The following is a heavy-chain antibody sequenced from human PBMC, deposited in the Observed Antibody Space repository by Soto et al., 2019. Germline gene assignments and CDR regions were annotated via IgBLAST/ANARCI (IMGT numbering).Heavy chain of an antibody. CDR2: IYYSGTT. D-gene: IGHD1-26*01. CDR1: GYSISSSNW. V-gene: IGHV4-28*01. J-gene: IGHJ4*02. CDR3: ARREIQGPIDY. Sequence: QVQLQESGPGLVKPSDTLSLTCAVSGYSISSSNWWGWIRQPPGKGLEWIGYIYYSGTTYYNPSLKGRVTRSVDTAKNLFSLKLTSVTAVDTAVYYCARREIQGPIDYWGQGTLVTVSS.